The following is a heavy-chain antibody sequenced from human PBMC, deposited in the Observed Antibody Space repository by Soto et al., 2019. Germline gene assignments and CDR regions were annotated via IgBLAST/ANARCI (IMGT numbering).Heavy chain of an antibody. V-gene: IGHV3-30-3*01. CDR3: ARKGPVDSGWYSAPLDY. D-gene: IGHD6-19*01. CDR1: GFTFSSYA. J-gene: IGHJ4*02. Sequence: QVQLVESGGGVVQPGRSLRLSCAASGFTFSSYAMHWVRQAPGKGLEWVAVISYDGSNKYYADSVKGRFTISRDNSKNTLYLQMNSLRAEDTAVYYGARKGPVDSGWYSAPLDYWGQGTLVTVSS. CDR2: ISYDGSNK.